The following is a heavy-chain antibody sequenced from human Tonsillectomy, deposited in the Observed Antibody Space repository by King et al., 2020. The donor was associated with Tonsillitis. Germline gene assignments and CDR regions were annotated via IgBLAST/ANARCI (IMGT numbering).Heavy chain of an antibody. D-gene: IGHD3-22*01. CDR1: GFTFNNYA. CDR2: ISGGGASE. J-gene: IGHJ3*01. CDR3: TKGMEFVTTDASDV. Sequence: VQLVESGGGLVQPGGSLRLSCVTSGFTFNNYAMTWVRQAPGKGLEWVSGISGGGASEYYADAVKGRFTISRDNSKNTLYVQMNSLRVDDTAIYYCTKGMEFVTTDASDVWGQGTRVSVSS. V-gene: IGHV3-23*04.